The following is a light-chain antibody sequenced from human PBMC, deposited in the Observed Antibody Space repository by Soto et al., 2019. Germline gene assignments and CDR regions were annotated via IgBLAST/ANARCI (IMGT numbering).Light chain of an antibody. J-gene: IGLJ1*01. CDR2: ANN. CDR3: QSYDTSVSGSRV. Sequence: QSVLTQPPSVSGAPGQRVTISCTGSSSNIGARYDVHWYQQLPGTAPKLLIYANNNRPSGVPDRFSGSKSGTSASLAITGLQAEDEADYYCQSYDTSVSGSRVFGTGTKLTVL. CDR1: SSNIGARYD. V-gene: IGLV1-40*01.